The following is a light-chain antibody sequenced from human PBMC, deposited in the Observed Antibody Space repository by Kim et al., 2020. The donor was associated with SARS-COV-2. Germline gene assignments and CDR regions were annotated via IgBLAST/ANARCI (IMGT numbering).Light chain of an antibody. Sequence: SSELTQLPSVSVAPGKTARITCGGNNIGSKSVHWYQQKPGQAPVLVIYYDSDRPSGIPERFSGSNSGNTATLTISRVEAGDEADYYCQVWDSSSDHWVFGGGTQLTVL. CDR2: YDS. V-gene: IGLV3-21*04. J-gene: IGLJ3*02. CDR3: QVWDSSSDHWV. CDR1: NIGSKS.